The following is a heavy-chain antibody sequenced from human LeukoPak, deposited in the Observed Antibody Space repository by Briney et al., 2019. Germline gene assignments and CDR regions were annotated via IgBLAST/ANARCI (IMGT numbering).Heavy chain of an antibody. CDR2: VNPNSGGT. D-gene: IGHD6-13*01. Sequence: ASVKVSCKASGYTFTGYYMHWVRQAPGQGLEWMGWVNPNSGGTNYAQKFQGRVTMTRDTSISTAYMELSRLRSDDTAVYYCARYGVAAAVSVVDYWGQGTLVTVSS. V-gene: IGHV1-2*02. CDR1: GYTFTGYY. CDR3: ARYGVAAAVSVVDY. J-gene: IGHJ4*02.